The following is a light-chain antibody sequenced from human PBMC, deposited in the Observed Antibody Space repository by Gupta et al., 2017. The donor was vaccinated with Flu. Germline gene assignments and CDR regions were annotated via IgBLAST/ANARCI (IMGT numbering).Light chain of an antibody. V-gene: IGLV1-44*01. CDR1: SSNIGSNA. Sequence: QSVLTQPPSASGTPGQRVTISCSGSSSNIGSNAVNWYQQLPGTAPKLLIYNNNQRPSGVPDRFSGSKSGTSASLAISGLQSEDEADYYCAAWDDNLNVFGTGTKVTVL. CDR2: NNN. CDR3: AAWDDNLNV. J-gene: IGLJ1*01.